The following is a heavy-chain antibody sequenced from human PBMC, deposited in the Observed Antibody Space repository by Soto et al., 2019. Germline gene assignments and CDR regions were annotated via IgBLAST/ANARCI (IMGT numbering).Heavy chain of an antibody. Sequence: ASVKVSCKVSGYTLTELSMHWVRQAPGKGLEWMGGFDPEDGETIYAQKFQGRVTMTEDTSTDTAYMELSSLRSEDTAVYYCATMTPVVTLYGMDVWGKGTTVTVSS. CDR3: ATMTPVVTLYGMDV. V-gene: IGHV1-24*01. CDR1: GYTLTELS. D-gene: IGHD4-17*01. J-gene: IGHJ6*04. CDR2: FDPEDGET.